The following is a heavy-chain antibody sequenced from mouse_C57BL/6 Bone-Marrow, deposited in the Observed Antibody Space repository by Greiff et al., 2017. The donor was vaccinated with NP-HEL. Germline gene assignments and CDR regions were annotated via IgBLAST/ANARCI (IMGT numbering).Heavy chain of an antibody. V-gene: IGHV7-1*01. Sequence: EVKVVESGGGLVQSGRSLRLSCATSGFTFSDFYMEWVRQAPGKGLEWIAASRNKANDYTTEYSASVKGRFIVSRDTSQSILYLQMNALRAEDTAIYYCARDAFSYGTWYFDVWGTGTTVTVSS. J-gene: IGHJ1*03. CDR2: SRNKANDYTT. CDR1: GFTFSDFY. D-gene: IGHD2-1*01. CDR3: ARDAFSYGTWYFDV.